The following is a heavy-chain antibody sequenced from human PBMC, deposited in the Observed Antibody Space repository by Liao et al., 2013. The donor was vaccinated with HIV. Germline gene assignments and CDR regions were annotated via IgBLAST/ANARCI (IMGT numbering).Heavy chain of an antibody. CDR2: IYYSGST. V-gene: IGHV4-59*01. Sequence: QVQLQESGPGLVKPSETLSLTCTVSGGSISSYYWSWIRQPPGKGLEWIGYIYYSGSTNYNPSLKSRVTISVDTSKNQFSLKLSSVTAADTAVYYCARGRDWFDPWGQGNPGHRLL. J-gene: IGHJ5*02. CDR1: GGSISSYY. CDR3: ARGRDWFDP.